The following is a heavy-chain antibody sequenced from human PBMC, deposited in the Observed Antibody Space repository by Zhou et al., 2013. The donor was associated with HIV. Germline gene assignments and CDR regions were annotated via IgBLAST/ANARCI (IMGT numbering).Heavy chain of an antibody. CDR3: ANCLVWFGDKPQGNYYYYMDV. V-gene: IGHV1-69*05. CDR2: IIPIFGTA. Sequence: QVQLVQSGAEVKKPGSSVKVSCKASGGTFSSYAISWVRQAPGQGLEWMGGIIPIFGTANYAQKFQGRVTITTDESTSTAYMELSSLRSEDTAVYYCANCLVWFGDKPQGNYYYYMDVWGKGTTVTVSS. CDR1: GGTFSSYA. J-gene: IGHJ6*03. D-gene: IGHD3-10*01.